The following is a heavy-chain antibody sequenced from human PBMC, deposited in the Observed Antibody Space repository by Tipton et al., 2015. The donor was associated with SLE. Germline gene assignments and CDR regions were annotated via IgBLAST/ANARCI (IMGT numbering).Heavy chain of an antibody. CDR2: IYHSGST. J-gene: IGHJ2*01. V-gene: IGHV4-4*09. CDR3: ARLGYCSGGSCYNWYFDL. CDR1: GGSISSYF. Sequence: GLGKPSETLSLTCIVSGGSISSYFWSWIRQPPGKGLEWIGNIYHSGSTNYNPSLKSRRTISVDTSKNQFSLKLTSVTAADTAVYSCARLGYCSGGSCYNWYFDLWGRCTLVTVSS. D-gene: IGHD2-15*01.